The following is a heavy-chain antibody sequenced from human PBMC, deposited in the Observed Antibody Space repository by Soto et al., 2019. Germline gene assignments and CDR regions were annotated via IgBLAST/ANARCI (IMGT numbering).Heavy chain of an antibody. Sequence: TLSLTCTVPGSSISSGDYYWNWIRQPPGKGLEWIGYIYYRGNTYSNPSLKSRVTISVDASKNQFSLQLSSVTAADTAVYYCARGSVLWGQGTLVTVSS. D-gene: IGHD2-8*01. CDR3: ARGSVL. J-gene: IGHJ4*02. CDR2: IYYRGNT. CDR1: GSSISSGDYY. V-gene: IGHV4-30-4*01.